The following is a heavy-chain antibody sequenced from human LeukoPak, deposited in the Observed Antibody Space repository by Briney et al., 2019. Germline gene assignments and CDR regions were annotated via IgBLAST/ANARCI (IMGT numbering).Heavy chain of an antibody. J-gene: IGHJ6*03. CDR1: GYTFTSYG. CDR2: ISAYNGNT. D-gene: IGHD6-6*01. Sequence: ASVKVSCKASGYTFTSYGISWVRQAPGQGLEWMGWISAYNGNTNYAQKLQGRVTMTTDTSTSTAYMELRSLRSDDTAVYYCARVSSSSFYYYYYMDVWGKGTTVTVSS. V-gene: IGHV1-18*01. CDR3: ARVSSSSFYYYYYMDV.